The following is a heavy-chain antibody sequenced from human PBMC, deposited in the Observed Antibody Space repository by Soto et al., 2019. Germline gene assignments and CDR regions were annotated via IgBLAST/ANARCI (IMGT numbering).Heavy chain of an antibody. V-gene: IGHV4-59*08. CDR3: ARLGGHYQAFDR. CDR2: THYSGST. D-gene: IGHD3-22*01. J-gene: IGHJ4*01. CDR1: GGSISSYY. Sequence: SETLSLTCTVSGGSISSYYWSWIRQPPGKGLEWIGYTHYSGSTNYNPSLKSRVTISVDTSKNQFSLNLRSVTAADTAVYYCARLGGHYQAFDRWGQGTLVTVSS.